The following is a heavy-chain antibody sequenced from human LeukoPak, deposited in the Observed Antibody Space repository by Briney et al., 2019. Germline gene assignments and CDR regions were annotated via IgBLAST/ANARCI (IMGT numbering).Heavy chain of an antibody. CDR1: GYSFTNYW. CDR2: IYPGGSDT. J-gene: IGHJ4*02. CDR3: ARRRRGELLIDY. V-gene: IGHV5-51*01. D-gene: IGHD3-10*01. Sequence: GESLKISCKGSGYSFTNYWIGWVRPMPGKGLEWMGIIYPGGSDTRYSPSFQGHVTTSADKSISTAYLQRSSLEDSDAAMYYCARRRRGELLIDYWGQGTLVTVSS.